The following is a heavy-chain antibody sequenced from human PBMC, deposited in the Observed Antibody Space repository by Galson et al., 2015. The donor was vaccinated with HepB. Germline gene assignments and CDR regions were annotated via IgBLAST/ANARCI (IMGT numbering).Heavy chain of an antibody. Sequence: LSLTCAVSGGSISSGGYSWSWIRQPPGKGLEWIGHILHSGTTYFKPSLKSRVTISVDRSKNQLSLKLSSVTAAGTAVYYCARVGTLYDCGGYVGRDAFDIWGQGTMVTVSS. D-gene: IGHD2-21*01. CDR1: GGSISSGGYS. CDR3: ARVGTLYDCGGYVGRDAFDI. V-gene: IGHV4-30-2*01. J-gene: IGHJ3*02. CDR2: ILHSGTT.